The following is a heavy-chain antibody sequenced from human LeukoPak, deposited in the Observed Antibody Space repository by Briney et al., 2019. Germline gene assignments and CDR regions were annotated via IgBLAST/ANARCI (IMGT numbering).Heavy chain of an antibody. V-gene: IGHV4-34*01. Sequence: KSSETLSLTCAVYGGSFSGYYWSWIRQPPGKGLEWIGEINHSGSTNYNPSLKSRVTISVDTSKNQFSLKLSSVTAADTAVYYCARYTSDYWGQGTLVTVSS. J-gene: IGHJ4*02. CDR1: GGSFSGYY. D-gene: IGHD2-2*02. CDR3: ARYTSDY. CDR2: INHSGST.